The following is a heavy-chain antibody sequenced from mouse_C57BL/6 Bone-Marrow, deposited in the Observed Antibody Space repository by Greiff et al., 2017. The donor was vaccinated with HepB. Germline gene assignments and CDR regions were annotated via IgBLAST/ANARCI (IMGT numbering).Heavy chain of an antibody. V-gene: IGHV1-69*01. CDR1: GYTFTSYW. Sequence: QVQLQQPGAELVMPGASVKLSCKASGYTFTSYWMHWVKQRPGQGLEWIGEIDPSDSYTNYNQKFKGKSTLTVDKSSSTASMQLSSLTSEDSAVYYCATYYDDDAVYYAMDYWGQGTSVTVSS. CDR3: ATYYDDDAVYYAMDY. J-gene: IGHJ4*01. CDR2: IDPSDSYT. D-gene: IGHD2-4*01.